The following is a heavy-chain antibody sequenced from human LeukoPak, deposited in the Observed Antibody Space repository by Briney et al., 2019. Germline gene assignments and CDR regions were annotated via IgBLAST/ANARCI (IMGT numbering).Heavy chain of an antibody. J-gene: IGHJ3*02. CDR2: ISSSSSTI. V-gene: IGHV3-48*01. CDR1: GFTFSSYS. D-gene: IGHD1-26*01. Sequence: QPGGSLRLSCAASGFTFSSYSMNWVRQAPGKGLEWVSYISSSSSTIYYADSVKGRFTISRDNAKNSLYLQMNSLRAEDTAVYYCAREGRWELFSFDIWGQGTMVTVSS. CDR3: AREGRWELFSFDI.